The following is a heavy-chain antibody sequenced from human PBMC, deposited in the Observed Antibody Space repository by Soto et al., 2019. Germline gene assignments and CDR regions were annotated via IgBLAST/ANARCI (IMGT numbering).Heavy chain of an antibody. CDR2: INPNSGGT. J-gene: IGHJ6*02. V-gene: IGHV1-2*04. CDR3: ARGPDSGSYYYYYYGMDV. D-gene: IGHD1-26*01. CDR1: GYTFTGYY. Sequence: QVQLVQSGAEVKKPGASVKVSCKASGYTFTGYYMHWVRQAPGQGLEWMGWINPNSGGTNYAQKFQGWVTMTRDTSISTAYMELSRLRSDDTAVYYCARGPDSGSYYYYYYGMDVWGQGTTVTVSS.